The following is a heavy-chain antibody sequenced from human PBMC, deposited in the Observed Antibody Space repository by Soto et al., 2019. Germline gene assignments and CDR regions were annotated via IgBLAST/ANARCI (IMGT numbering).Heavy chain of an antibody. Sequence: SETLSLTCAVSGGSISSGGYYWSWIRQPPGKGLEWIGYIYYSGSTNYNPSLKSRVTISVDTSKNQFSLKLSSVTAADTAVYYCAREFYYDYVWGSLRSQPSHSWFAPWGQGTLVTVSS. CDR1: GGSISSGGYY. CDR3: AREFYYDYVWGSLRSQPSHSWFAP. D-gene: IGHD3-16*01. V-gene: IGHV4-61*08. CDR2: IYYSGST. J-gene: IGHJ5*02.